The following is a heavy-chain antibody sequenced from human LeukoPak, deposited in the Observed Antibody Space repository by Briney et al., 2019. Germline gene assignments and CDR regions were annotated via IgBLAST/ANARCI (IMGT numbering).Heavy chain of an antibody. V-gene: IGHV3-74*01. Sequence: PGGSLRLSCVASGFSFSDYWMHWVTQAPGKGPVCFCRINSEGSDTAYADSVKGRLTIARDNVTSTLFLQMRSLRADDTAVYYCARDLYSSGYDGWGQGTLVTVSS. CDR2: INSEGSDT. CDR1: GFSFSDYW. J-gene: IGHJ4*02. D-gene: IGHD5-18*01. CDR3: ARDLYSSGYDG.